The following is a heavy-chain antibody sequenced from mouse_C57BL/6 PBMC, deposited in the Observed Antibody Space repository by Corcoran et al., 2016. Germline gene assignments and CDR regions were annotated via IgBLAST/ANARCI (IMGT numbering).Heavy chain of an antibody. V-gene: IGHV1-26*01. J-gene: IGHJ2*01. CDR3: ATRGDFDY. D-gene: IGHD3-3*01. CDR1: GYKFTDNY. Sequence: EVQLHQSGAELVKPGASVKISCKAAGYKFTDNYMKWVKQSHGKRLEWIGDINPNNGCTSYNQKFKVKATLTVDKSSSTAYMELRSLTSEDSAVYYCATRGDFDYLGQGTTLTVSS. CDR2: INPNNGCT.